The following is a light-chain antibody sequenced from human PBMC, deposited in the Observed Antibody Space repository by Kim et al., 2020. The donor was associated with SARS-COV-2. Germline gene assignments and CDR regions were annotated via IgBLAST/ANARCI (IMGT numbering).Light chain of an antibody. V-gene: IGLV2-14*03. CDR3: SSYAGSSTLV. CDR2: DVS. J-gene: IGLJ2*01. Sequence: GQSITISCTGSSRDVGGYNCVSWYQQHPGKAPKLMIYDVSKRPSGVSNRFSGSKSGITASLTISGLQAEDEADYYCSSYAGSSTLVFGGGTQLTVL. CDR1: SRDVGGYNC.